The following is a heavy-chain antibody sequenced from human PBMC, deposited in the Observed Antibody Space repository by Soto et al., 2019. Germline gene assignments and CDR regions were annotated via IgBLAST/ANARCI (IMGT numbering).Heavy chain of an antibody. CDR3: ARIWGSYGGSALDWDY. Sequence: QVTLKESGPVLVKPTETLTLTCTVSGFSLSNARMGVSWIRQPPGKALEWLAHIFSNDEKSYSTSLKSRLTRSNDTSKSQVVLTMTNMDPVATATYYCARIWGSYGGSALDWDYWGQGTLVTVSS. D-gene: IGHD3-10*01. CDR2: IFSNDEK. CDR1: GFSLSNARMG. V-gene: IGHV2-26*01. J-gene: IGHJ4*02.